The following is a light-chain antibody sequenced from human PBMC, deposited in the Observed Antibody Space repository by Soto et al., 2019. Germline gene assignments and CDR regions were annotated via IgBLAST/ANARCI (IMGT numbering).Light chain of an antibody. CDR2: DAF. Sequence: ENVSTQSPGRLSLSPGERATLSCRASQTVDGNSLAWYQQKPGQAPRLLMFDAFNRATGIPDRFSGSGSGTDFTLTISRLEPDDFALYYCQQYGSSPFTFGPGTTVDV. CDR3: QQYGSSPFT. J-gene: IGKJ3*01. CDR1: QTVDGNS. V-gene: IGKV3-20*01.